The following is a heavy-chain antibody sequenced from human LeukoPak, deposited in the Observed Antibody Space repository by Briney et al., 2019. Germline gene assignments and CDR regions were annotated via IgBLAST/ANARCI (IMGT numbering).Heavy chain of an antibody. Sequence: GGSLRLSCAASGFTFSSYGMPWVRQAPGKGLEWVAVIWYDGSNKYYADSVKGRFTISRDNSKNTLYLQMNSLRAEDTAVYYCARPGVVDTAMASTYYYYYGMDVWGQGTTVTVSS. D-gene: IGHD5-18*01. CDR2: IWYDGSNK. J-gene: IGHJ6*02. V-gene: IGHV3-33*01. CDR1: GFTFSSYG. CDR3: ARPGVVDTAMASTYYYYYGMDV.